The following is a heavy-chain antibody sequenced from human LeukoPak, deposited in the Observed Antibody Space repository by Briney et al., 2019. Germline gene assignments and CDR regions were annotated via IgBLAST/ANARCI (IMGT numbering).Heavy chain of an antibody. CDR2: IYPGDSDT. V-gene: IGHV5-51*01. J-gene: IGHJ6*03. CDR1: GYSFTSYW. D-gene: IGHD3-10*01. CDR3: ARQNVVRGVIIRGYYYYYMDV. Sequence: GESLQISCKGSGYSFTSYWIGWVRQMPGKGLEWMGIIYPGDSDTRYSPSFQGQVTISADKSISTAYLQWSSLKASDTAMYYCARQNVVRGVIIRGYYYYYMDVWGKGTTVTVSS.